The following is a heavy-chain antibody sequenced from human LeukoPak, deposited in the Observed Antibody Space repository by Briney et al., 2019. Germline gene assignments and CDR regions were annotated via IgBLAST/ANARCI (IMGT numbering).Heavy chain of an antibody. V-gene: IGHV1-18*01. D-gene: IGHD3-10*01. CDR2: ISAYNGNT. J-gene: IGHJ6*04. Sequence: GASAKVSCKASGYTFTSYGISWVRQAPGQGLEWMGWISAYNGNTNYAQKLQGRVTMTTDTSTSTAYMELRSLRSEDTAVYYCGRGGRYGSGSYIVDVWGKGTTVTVSS. CDR1: GYTFTSYG. CDR3: GRGGRYGSGSYIVDV.